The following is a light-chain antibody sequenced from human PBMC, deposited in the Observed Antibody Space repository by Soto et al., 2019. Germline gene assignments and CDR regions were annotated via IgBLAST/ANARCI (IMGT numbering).Light chain of an antibody. CDR2: AAS. CDR1: QGISTY. Sequence: AIHMTQSPSSFSASTGDRITITCRASQGISTYLAWYQQKPGKAPKVLIYAASTLQSGVPSRFSGSGSGTDFTLTISCLQSEDFASYYCQQYYSYPLTFGGGTKVELK. V-gene: IGKV1-8*01. J-gene: IGKJ4*01. CDR3: QQYYSYPLT.